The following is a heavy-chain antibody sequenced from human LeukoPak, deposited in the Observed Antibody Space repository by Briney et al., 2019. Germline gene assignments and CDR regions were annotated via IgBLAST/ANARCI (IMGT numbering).Heavy chain of an antibody. V-gene: IGHV4-31*03. J-gene: IGHJ4*02. D-gene: IGHD2-15*01. CDR3: ARLSGGSCYHS. Sequence: SQTLSLTCTVSGGSISSGGYYWGWIRQHPGKGLEWIGYIYYSGSTYYNPSLKTRVTISVHTSKPQSPLKLSSVTAADTAVYYCARLSGGSCYHSSGQGTLVTVSS. CDR2: IYYSGST. CDR1: GGSISSGGYY.